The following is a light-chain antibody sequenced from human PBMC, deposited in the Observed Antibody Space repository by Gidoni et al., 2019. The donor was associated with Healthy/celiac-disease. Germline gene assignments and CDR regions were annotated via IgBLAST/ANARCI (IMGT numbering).Light chain of an antibody. J-gene: IGKJ1*01. CDR2: GAA. Sequence: IVMTQSPATLSVSPGERATLSCRASQSVSSNLAWYQQKPGQAPRLLIYGAATRATGIPARCSCSGSGTEFTLTISSLQSEDFAVYYCQQYNNWPPWTFGQGTKVEIK. CDR3: QQYNNWPPWT. CDR1: QSVSSN. V-gene: IGKV3-15*01.